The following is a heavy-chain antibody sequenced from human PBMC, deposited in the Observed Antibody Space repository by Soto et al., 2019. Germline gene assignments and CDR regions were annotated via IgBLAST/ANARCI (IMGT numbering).Heavy chain of an antibody. J-gene: IGHJ6*02. CDR1: GYTFTSYD. CDR2: MNPNSGNT. V-gene: IGHV1-8*01. D-gene: IGHD6-13*01. CDR3: ARDLQVIEAAAVYHYYGMDV. Sequence: AAVKVSCKASGYTFTSYDINWVRQATGQGLEWMGWMNPNSGNTGYAQKFQGRVTMTRNTSISTAYMEMSRLRSEDTAVYYCARDLQVIEAAAVYHYYGMDVWGQRTTVTVSS.